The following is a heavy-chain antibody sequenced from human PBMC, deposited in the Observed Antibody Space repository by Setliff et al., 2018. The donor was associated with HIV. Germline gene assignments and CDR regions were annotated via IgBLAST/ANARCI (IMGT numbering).Heavy chain of an antibody. V-gene: IGHV1-18*01. CDR2: ISVYNGNT. D-gene: IGHD3-22*01. CDR1: GYTFTSYG. CDR3: GRDRTPYYYDSSGFNWFDP. Sequence: ASVKVSCKASGYTFTSYGVTWVRQAPGQGLEWMGWISVYNGNTNYAQKFQGRVTITADESTSTAYMELSSLRSEDTAVYYCGRDRTPYYYDSSGFNWFDPWGQGTLVTVSS. J-gene: IGHJ5*02.